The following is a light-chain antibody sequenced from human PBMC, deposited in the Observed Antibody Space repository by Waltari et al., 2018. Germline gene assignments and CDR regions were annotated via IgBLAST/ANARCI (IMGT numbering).Light chain of an antibody. CDR1: NLGSKS. CDR3: QVWDTNSDEAI. V-gene: IGLV3-21*02. Sequence: SSVLTQPPSVSVAPGQTARITCGGDNLGSKSVNWYQKRPGQAPVVVVSEDSDRSSGIPERFSGSNSANTATLTISRVEVGDEADYFCQVWDTNSDEAIFGGGTKLTVL. J-gene: IGLJ2*01. CDR2: EDS.